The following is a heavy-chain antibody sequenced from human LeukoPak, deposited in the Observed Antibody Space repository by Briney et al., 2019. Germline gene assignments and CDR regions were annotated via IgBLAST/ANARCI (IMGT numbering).Heavy chain of an antibody. CDR2: MNPNSGNT. D-gene: IGHD2-15*01. CDR1: GYTFTSYD. V-gene: IGHV1-8*01. CDR3: ARGFCSGGSCYSGY. Sequence: ASVKVSCKASGYTFTSYDINWVRQATGQGLEWMGWMNPNSGNTGYAQKFQGRVTMTRNTSISTAYMELSSLRSEDTAMYYCARGFCSGGSCYSGYWGQGTLVTVSS. J-gene: IGHJ4*02.